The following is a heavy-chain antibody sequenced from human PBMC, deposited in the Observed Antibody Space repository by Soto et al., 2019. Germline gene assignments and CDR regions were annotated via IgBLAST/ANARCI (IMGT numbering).Heavy chain of an antibody. Sequence: EVQLLESGGGFIQPGGSLRLSCAASGFTFSSYVMSWVRQAPGKGLEWVSGISGSGGSTYHADSVKGRFSISRDNSKNTLYLQMNSLRAEDTALYYCAKDRGSDWSPSYFDYRGPGTLVTVSS. CDR1: GFTFSSYV. V-gene: IGHV3-23*01. D-gene: IGHD3-9*01. J-gene: IGHJ4*02. CDR2: ISGSGGST. CDR3: AKDRGSDWSPSYFDY.